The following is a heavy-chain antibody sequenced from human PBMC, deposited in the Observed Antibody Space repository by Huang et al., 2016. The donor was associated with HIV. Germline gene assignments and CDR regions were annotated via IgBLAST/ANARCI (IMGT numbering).Heavy chain of an antibody. V-gene: IGHV4-39*01. J-gene: IGHJ4*02. CDR3: ARRLRLGYYFDY. Sequence: QLQLQESGPGLVKPSETLSLTCTVSGGSISSSSYYWGWIRQPPGKGLEWIGSIYYSGSTDYNPSRKSRVTISVDTSKNQFSLKLSSVTAADTAVYYCARRLRLGYYFDYWGQGTLVTVSS. CDR1: GGSISSSSYY. CDR2: IYYSGST. D-gene: IGHD3-10*01.